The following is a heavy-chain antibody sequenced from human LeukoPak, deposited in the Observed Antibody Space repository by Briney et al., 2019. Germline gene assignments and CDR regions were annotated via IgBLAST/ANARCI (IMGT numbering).Heavy chain of an antibody. CDR3: ARGTLLWFGELFDSYLFDY. D-gene: IGHD3-10*01. CDR1: GGSFSSYY. CDR2: IYTSGST. J-gene: IGHJ4*02. Sequence: SETLSLTCTVSGGSFSSYYWSWIRQPAGKGLEWIGRIYTSGSTNYNPSLKSRVTMSVDTSKNQFSLKLSSVTAADTAVYYCARGTLLWFGELFDSYLFDYWGQGTLVTVSS. V-gene: IGHV4-4*07.